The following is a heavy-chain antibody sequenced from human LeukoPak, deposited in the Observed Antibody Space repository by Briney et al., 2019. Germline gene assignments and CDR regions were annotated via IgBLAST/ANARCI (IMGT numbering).Heavy chain of an antibody. CDR1: GYTFTSYA. Sequence: GASVKVSCKASGYTFTSYAISWVRQAPGQGLECMGWISAYNGNTNYAQKLQGRVTMTTDTSTSTAYMELRSLRSDDTAVYYCARDLFVVVVAATVGWFDPWGQGTLVTVSS. D-gene: IGHD2-15*01. V-gene: IGHV1-18*01. J-gene: IGHJ5*02. CDR3: ARDLFVVVVAATVGWFDP. CDR2: ISAYNGNT.